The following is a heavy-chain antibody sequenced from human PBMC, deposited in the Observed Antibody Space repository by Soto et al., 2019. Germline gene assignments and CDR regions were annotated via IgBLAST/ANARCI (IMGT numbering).Heavy chain of an antibody. CDR1: GYTFTSYA. CDR3: ARGMVVTHLDS. Sequence: QVQLVQSGAEEKKPGASVKVSCKASGYTFTSYAMHWVRQAPGQRLEWMGWINAGNGNTKYSQTFQGRVTITRETSASTDYMELRSLRAEDTPLYYCARGMVVTHLDSGGQGTLVTVSS. CDR2: INAGNGNT. V-gene: IGHV1-3*05. D-gene: IGHD2-15*01. J-gene: IGHJ4*02.